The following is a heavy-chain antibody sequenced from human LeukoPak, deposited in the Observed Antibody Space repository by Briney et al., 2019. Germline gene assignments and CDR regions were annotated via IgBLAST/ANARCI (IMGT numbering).Heavy chain of an antibody. CDR2: IYHSGST. Sequence: SETLSLTCTVSGGSIKSNYWSWIRQPPGKGLEWIGIIYHSGSTYYNPSLKSRVSTSVDTSKNQFSLGLTSVTAADTAVYYCAKSNGYGLVDIWGQGTMVTVSS. D-gene: IGHD3-10*01. CDR3: AKSNGYGLVDI. CDR1: GGSIKSNY. V-gene: IGHV4-59*04. J-gene: IGHJ3*02.